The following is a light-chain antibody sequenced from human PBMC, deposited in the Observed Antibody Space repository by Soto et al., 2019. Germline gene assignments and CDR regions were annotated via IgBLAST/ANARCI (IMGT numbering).Light chain of an antibody. V-gene: IGKV1-5*01. CDR3: QQYNSYPWT. J-gene: IGKJ1*01. CDR1: ESISSW. CDR2: DAS. Sequence: DIQMTQSPSTLSASVGDRVTMSCRASESISSWLAWYQQNPGKAPKLLIYDASSLESGVPSRFSGSGSGTEFTLTISSLQPDDFATYYCQQYNSYPWTFGQGTKVDIK.